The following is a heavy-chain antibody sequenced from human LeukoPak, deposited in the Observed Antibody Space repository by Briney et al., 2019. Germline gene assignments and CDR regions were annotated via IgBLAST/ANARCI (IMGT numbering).Heavy chain of an antibody. CDR2: ISGTGGST. CDR1: GFTFSSYA. D-gene: IGHD6-19*01. Sequence: GGSLRLSCAASGFTFSSYAMTWVRQAPGKGLEWVSAISGTGGSTYYADSVKGRFTISRDNSKNTLYLQMNTLRAEDTAIYYCARDRYRSGCMDVWGQGTTVTVS. V-gene: IGHV3-23*01. CDR3: ARDRYRSGCMDV. J-gene: IGHJ6*02.